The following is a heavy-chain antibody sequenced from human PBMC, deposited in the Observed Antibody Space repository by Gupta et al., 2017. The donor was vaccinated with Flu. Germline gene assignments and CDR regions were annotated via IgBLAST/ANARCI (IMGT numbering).Heavy chain of an antibody. Sequence: QVQLVESGGGVVQPGRSLRLSCSASGFTFRDSGLHWVRQAPGKGLEWVAVISYDGGIEYYADSVKGRFTISRDNSRATVYLRMNSLRPEDTAVYYCAKGGEYTTPKVILGNWIDPWGQGILVTVSS. D-gene: IGHD3-16*01. V-gene: IGHV3-30*18. CDR3: AKGGEYTTPKVILGNWIDP. CDR1: GFTFRDSG. CDR2: ISYDGGIE. J-gene: IGHJ5*02.